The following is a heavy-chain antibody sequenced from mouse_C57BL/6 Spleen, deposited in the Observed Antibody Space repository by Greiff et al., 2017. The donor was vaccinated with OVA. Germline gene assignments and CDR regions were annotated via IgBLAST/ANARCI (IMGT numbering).Heavy chain of an antibody. CDR2: FYPGSGSI. V-gene: IGHV1-62-2*01. CDR3: ARNEEEGLLEGYFDV. D-gene: IGHD2-14*01. Sequence: QVHVKQSGAELVKPGASVKLSCKASGYTFTEYTIHWVKQRSGQGLEWIGWFYPGSGSIKYPENFKDKATLTAAKSSSTVYRELSRLTSEDSAVYFCARNEEEGLLEGYFDVWGTGTTVTVSS. CDR1: GYTFTEYT. J-gene: IGHJ1*03.